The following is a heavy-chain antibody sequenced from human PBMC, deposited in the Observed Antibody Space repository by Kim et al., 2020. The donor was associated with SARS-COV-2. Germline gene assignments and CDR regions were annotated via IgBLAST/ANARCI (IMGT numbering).Heavy chain of an antibody. V-gene: IGHV4-59*01. CDR3: ARWGYYYDSSGYNGFDP. CDR2: IYYSGST. J-gene: IGHJ5*02. CDR1: GGSISSYY. D-gene: IGHD3-22*01. Sequence: SETLSLTCTVSGGSISSYYWSWIRQPPGKGLEWIGYIYYSGSTNYNPSLKSRVTISVDTSKNQFSLKLSSVTAADTAVYYCARWGYYYDSSGYNGFDPWGQGTLVTVSS.